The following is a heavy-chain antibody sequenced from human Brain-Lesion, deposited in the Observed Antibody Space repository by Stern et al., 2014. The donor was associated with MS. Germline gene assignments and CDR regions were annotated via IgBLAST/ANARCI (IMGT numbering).Heavy chain of an antibody. CDR1: GGSISSSSYY. CDR2: IYYRGST. J-gene: IGHJ4*02. Sequence: QLQLQESGPGLVKPSETLSLTCTVSGGSISSSSYYWGWIRQPPGKGLEWIGSIYYRGSTYYNPSLKSRVTISKDTSKNQFSLRLSSVTAADTAVYLCAKLWLGELPESPFDYWGQGTLVTVSS. CDR3: AKLWLGELPESPFDY. D-gene: IGHD3-10*01. V-gene: IGHV4-39*01.